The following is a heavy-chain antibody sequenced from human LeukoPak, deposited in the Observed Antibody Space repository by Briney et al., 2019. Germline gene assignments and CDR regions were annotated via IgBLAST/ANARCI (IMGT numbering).Heavy chain of an antibody. Sequence: GESLRLSCAASGFPFSSYAMSWVRQAPGKGLEWVSTISNSDDSTYYADSVKGRFTISRDNSKNTLYLQMNSLRAEDTAVYYCAKEFRGGWPFDYWGQGTLVTVSS. CDR1: GFPFSSYA. CDR2: ISNSDDST. V-gene: IGHV3-23*01. D-gene: IGHD6-19*01. J-gene: IGHJ4*02. CDR3: AKEFRGGWPFDY.